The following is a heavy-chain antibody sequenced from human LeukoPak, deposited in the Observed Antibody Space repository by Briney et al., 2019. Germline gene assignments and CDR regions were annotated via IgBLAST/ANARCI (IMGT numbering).Heavy chain of an antibody. CDR2: FYDSGDF. V-gene: IGHV4-59*08. D-gene: IGHD1-26*01. J-gene: IGHJ3*02. CDR1: GGSISGHH. Sequence: SQTLSLTCTVSGGSISGHHWTWNRQPPGTGLEWIGYFYDSGDFNYNPSLKSRVTIWMDMSNNQFSLTMSSVTAADTAMYYCARLLRPGGRKGDAFDIWGQGTLVTVSS. CDR3: ARLLRPGGRKGDAFDI.